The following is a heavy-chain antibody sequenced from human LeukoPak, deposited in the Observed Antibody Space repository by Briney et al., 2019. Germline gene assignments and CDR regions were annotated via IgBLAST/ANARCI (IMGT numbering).Heavy chain of an antibody. CDR3: ASAPNGDFFDY. J-gene: IGHJ4*02. Sequence: KSSETLSLTCTVSAGSISNYYWSWIRQAPGKALEWIGYIYYSGRTNYSPSLKSRVTISEGTSTNQFTLKLSSVTTADTAIYYCASAPNGDFFDYWGQGTLVTVSS. D-gene: IGHD2-8*01. V-gene: IGHV4-59*01. CDR1: AGSISNYY. CDR2: IYYSGRT.